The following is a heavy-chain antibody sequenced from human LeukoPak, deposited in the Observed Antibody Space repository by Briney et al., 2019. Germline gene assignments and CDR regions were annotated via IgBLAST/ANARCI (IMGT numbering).Heavy chain of an antibody. CDR1: GFPFRTHA. D-gene: IGHD4-17*01. CDR2: KWYDGSNK. Sequence: GRSLRLSCAAYGFPFRTHAMHWVRQAPGKGLEWVAAKWYDGSNKYYGDSVKGRFTISRDNSKNTLYLQMNSLRAEDTAAYYCARAGYGDPHFDFWGQGTLVTVSS. J-gene: IGHJ4*02. V-gene: IGHV3-33*08. CDR3: ARAGYGDPHFDF.